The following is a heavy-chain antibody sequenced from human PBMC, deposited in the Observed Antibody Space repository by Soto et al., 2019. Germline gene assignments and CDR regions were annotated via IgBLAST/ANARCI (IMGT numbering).Heavy chain of an antibody. CDR2: INPSGGST. Sequence: DSVKVSWNSSGYPSTRYYIHWVRHAPVQVLEWMGIINPSGGSTTYAQKFQGRVTMTRDTSTNTVYMELSSLRSEDTAVYYCARGDIVAIFGMDVWGQGTTVTVSS. D-gene: IGHD5-12*01. J-gene: IGHJ6*02. CDR1: GYPSTRYY. V-gene: IGHV1-46*01. CDR3: ARGDIVAIFGMDV.